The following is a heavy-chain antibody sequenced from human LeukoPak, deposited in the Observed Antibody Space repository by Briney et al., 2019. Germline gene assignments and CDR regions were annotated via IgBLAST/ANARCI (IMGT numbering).Heavy chain of an antibody. CDR2: IIPIFGTA. J-gene: IGHJ4*02. D-gene: IGHD5-24*01. Sequence: SVKVSCKASGGTFSSYAISWVRQAPGQGLEWMGRIIPIFGTANYAQKFQGRVTITTDESTSTAYMELSSLRSEDTAVYYCARDPEGMATTIGFDYWGQGTLVTVSS. V-gene: IGHV1-69*05. CDR1: GGTFSSYA. CDR3: ARDPEGMATTIGFDY.